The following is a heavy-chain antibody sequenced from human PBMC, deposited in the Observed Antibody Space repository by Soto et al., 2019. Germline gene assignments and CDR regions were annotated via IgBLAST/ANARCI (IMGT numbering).Heavy chain of an antibody. CDR2: IYYSGST. CDR1: GGSISSSSYY. J-gene: IGHJ4*02. V-gene: IGHV4-39*01. CDR3: ARHGEPDYYYDSSGYRDLIDY. Sequence: QLQLQESGPGLVKPSETLSLTCTVSGGSISSSSYYWGWIRQPPGKGLEWIGSIYYSGSTYYNPSLKSRVTISVDTSKNQFSLKLSSVTAADTAVYYCARHGEPDYYYDSSGYRDLIDYWGQGTLVTVSS. D-gene: IGHD3-22*01.